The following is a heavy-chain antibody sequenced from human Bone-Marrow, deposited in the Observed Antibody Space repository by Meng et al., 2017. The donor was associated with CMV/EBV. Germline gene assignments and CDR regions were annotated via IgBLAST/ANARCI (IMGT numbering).Heavy chain of an antibody. V-gene: IGHV1-2*02. D-gene: IGHD3-3*01. CDR2: INHNSGDT. Sequence: ASVKVSCKAPGYTFTGYYMHWVRQAPGQGLEWMGWINHNSGDTNYEQKFEGSVTMSRDTSISTDYMELSRLRSEDTAVSYGARADFWGGYLLNMDVWGQGTTVTVSS. CDR3: ARADFWGGYLLNMDV. J-gene: IGHJ6*02. CDR1: GYTFTGYY.